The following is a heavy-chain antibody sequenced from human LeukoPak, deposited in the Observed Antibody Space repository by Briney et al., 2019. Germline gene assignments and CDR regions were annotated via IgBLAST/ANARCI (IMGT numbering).Heavy chain of an antibody. Sequence: SETLSLTCAVYGGSFSGYYWSWIRQPPGKGLEWIGEINHSGSTNYNPSLKSRVTISVDTSKNQFSLKLSSVTAADTAVYYCARRALRAFDIWGQGTMVTVSS. CDR1: GGSFSGYY. V-gene: IGHV4-34*01. CDR2: INHSGST. CDR3: ARRALRAFDI. J-gene: IGHJ3*02.